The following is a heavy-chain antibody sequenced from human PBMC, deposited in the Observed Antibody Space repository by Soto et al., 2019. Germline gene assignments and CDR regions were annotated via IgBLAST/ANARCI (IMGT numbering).Heavy chain of an antibody. CDR2: IIPIFGTA. D-gene: IGHD2-15*01. V-gene: IGHV1-69*13. CDR1: GGTFSSYA. Sequence: SVKVSCKASGGTFSSYAISWVRQAPGQGLEWMGGIIPIFGTANYAQKFQGRVTITADESTSTAYMELSSLRSEDTAVYYCAREMSSSNWFDPWGQGTLVTVSS. J-gene: IGHJ5*02. CDR3: AREMSSSNWFDP.